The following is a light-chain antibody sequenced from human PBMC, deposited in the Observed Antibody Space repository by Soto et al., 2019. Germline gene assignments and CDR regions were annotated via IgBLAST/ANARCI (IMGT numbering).Light chain of an antibody. J-gene: IGKJ5*01. CDR3: QQSNNHPIT. CDR1: QAVNSW. Sequence: DNQLTQSPSSISASVGDRVTITCRASQAVNSWLAWFQQKPGMAPKLVIYDVSSLQSGVPSRFSGSGSVTEFTLTISSLQPEDFATYYCQQSNNHPITFGQGTRLEIK. V-gene: IGKV1-12*01. CDR2: DVS.